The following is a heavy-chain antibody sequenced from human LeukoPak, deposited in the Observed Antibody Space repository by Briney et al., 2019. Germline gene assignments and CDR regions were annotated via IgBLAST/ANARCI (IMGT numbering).Heavy chain of an antibody. D-gene: IGHD1-26*01. Sequence: GGSLRLSCAASGFTVSNNYMSWVRQAPGKGLEWVSIISRASESIFYADSVKGRFTISRDNAKNSLYLQMNDLRAEDTAAYYCARGATDTTRWFGPWGQGTLVTVSS. V-gene: IGHV3-21*01. CDR3: ARGATDTTRWFGP. J-gene: IGHJ5*02. CDR1: GFTVSNNY. CDR2: ISRASESI.